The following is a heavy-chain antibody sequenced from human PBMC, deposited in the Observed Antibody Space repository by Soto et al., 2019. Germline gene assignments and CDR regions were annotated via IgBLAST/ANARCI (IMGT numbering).Heavy chain of an antibody. CDR3: ATKLVLLWFGESRAVNSRPPFDY. D-gene: IGHD3-10*01. Sequence: GGSLRLSCAASGFTFSSYAMSWVRQAPGKGLEWVSAISGSGGSTYYADSVKGRFTISRDNSKNTLYLQMNSLRAEDTAVYYCATKLVLLWFGESRAVNSRPPFDYWGQGTLVTVSS. CDR2: ISGSGGST. V-gene: IGHV3-23*01. CDR1: GFTFSSYA. J-gene: IGHJ4*02.